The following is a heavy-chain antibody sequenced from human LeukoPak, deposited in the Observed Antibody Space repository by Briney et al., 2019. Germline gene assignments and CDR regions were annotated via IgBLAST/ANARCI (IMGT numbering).Heavy chain of an antibody. J-gene: IGHJ4*02. D-gene: IGHD5-24*01. CDR3: ARDGGYKFGSEIDY. V-gene: IGHV1-18*01. CDR2: ISAYNGNT. Sequence: ASVKVSCKASGYTFTSYGISWVRQAPGQGLERMGWISAYNGNTNYAQKLQGRVTMTKDTSTSTAYMELRSLRSDDTAVYYCARDGGYKFGSEIDYWGQGTLVTVSS. CDR1: GYTFTSYG.